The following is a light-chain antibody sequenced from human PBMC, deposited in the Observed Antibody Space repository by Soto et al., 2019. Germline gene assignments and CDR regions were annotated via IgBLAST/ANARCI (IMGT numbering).Light chain of an antibody. J-gene: IGKJ1*01. V-gene: IGKV3-15*01. CDR3: QHYLKWPPT. CDR2: DDS. CDR1: QSVTNH. Sequence: DIVMTQSPGTLSVSPGESATLSCRATQSVTNHLAWYQHRPGQAPRLLIYDDSTRATGIPARFSGSGSGTEFTLTISSLQPEDFALYYCQHYLKWPPTFSQGTKVDIK.